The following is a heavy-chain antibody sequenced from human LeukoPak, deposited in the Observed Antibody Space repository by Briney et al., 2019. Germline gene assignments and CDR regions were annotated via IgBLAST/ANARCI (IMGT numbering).Heavy chain of an antibody. CDR2: INAGNGNT. CDR1: GYTFTSYA. CDR3: ARVEWLPGNAFDI. J-gene: IGHJ3*02. V-gene: IGHV1-3*01. Sequence: GASVEVSCKASGYTFTSYAMHWVRQAPGQRLEWMGWINAGNGNTKYSQKFQGRVTITRDTSASTAYMELSSLRSEDTAVYYCARVEWLPGNAFDIWGQGTMVTVSS. D-gene: IGHD5-24*01.